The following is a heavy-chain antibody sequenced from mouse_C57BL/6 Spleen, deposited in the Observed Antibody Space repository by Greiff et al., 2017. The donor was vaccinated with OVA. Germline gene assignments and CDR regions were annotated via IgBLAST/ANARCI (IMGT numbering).Heavy chain of an antibody. CDR1: GYAFSSSW. CDR3: ARDDCDVRFDY. D-gene: IGHD2-4*01. CDR2: IYPGDGDT. J-gene: IGHJ2*01. V-gene: IGHV1-82*01. Sequence: QVHVKQSGPELVKPGASVKISCKASGYAFSSSWMNWVKQRPGKGLEWIGRIYPGDGDTNYNGKFKGKATLTADKSSSTAYIHRSSLTSEDSAVYCGARDDCDVRFDYWGQGTTLTVSS.